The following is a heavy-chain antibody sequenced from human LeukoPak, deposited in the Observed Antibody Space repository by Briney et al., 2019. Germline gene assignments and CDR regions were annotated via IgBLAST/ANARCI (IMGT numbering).Heavy chain of an antibody. CDR3: VKTTTVALDY. CDR1: GFTFSCYP. Sequence: GGSLRLSCSASGFTFSCYPMHWVRQAPGKGLEYVSTISSIGCSTYHADPVKGRFTISRDNSKNTLYLQMSSLRTEDTAVYFCVKTTTVALDYWGQGTLVTVSS. V-gene: IGHV3-64D*09. D-gene: IGHD4-23*01. J-gene: IGHJ4*02. CDR2: ISSIGCST.